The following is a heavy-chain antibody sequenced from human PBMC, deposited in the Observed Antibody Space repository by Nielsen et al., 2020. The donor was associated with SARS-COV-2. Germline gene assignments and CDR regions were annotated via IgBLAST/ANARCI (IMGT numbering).Heavy chain of an antibody. CDR2: FRGNNDNT. J-gene: IGHJ6*02. CDR3: ARDRDPTGANIVLLVAANQGMDV. D-gene: IGHD2-15*01. V-gene: IGHV1-18*01. Sequence: WVRQDPGQGLEWMGWFRGNNDNTNYAQKLQGRVTMTTDTSTSTVYMELRSLRSDDTAVYYCARDRDPTGANIVLLVAANQGMDVWGQGTTVTVSS.